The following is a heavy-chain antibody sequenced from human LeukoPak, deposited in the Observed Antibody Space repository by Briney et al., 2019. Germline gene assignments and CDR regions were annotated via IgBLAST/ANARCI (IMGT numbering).Heavy chain of an antibody. CDR1: GYTFTSYG. V-gene: IGHV1-2*02. J-gene: IGHJ4*02. CDR3: ARRSSPWLLLPYY. Sequence: ASVKVSCKASGYTFTSYGISWVRQAPGQGLEWMGWISAYSGGTNYAQKFQGRVTMTRDTSISTAYMELSRLRSDDTAVYYCARRSSPWLLLPYYWGQGTLVIVSS. D-gene: IGHD3-22*01. CDR2: ISAYSGGT.